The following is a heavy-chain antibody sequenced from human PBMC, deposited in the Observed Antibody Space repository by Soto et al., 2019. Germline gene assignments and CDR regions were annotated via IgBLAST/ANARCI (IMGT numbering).Heavy chain of an antibody. V-gene: IGHV3-15*07. J-gene: IGHJ6*01. CDR2: IKSKTDGGTT. CDR1: GFTFSNAW. Sequence: PGGARRLSCAASGFTFSNAWMNWVRQAPGKGLEWVGRIKSKTDGGTTDYAAPVKGRFTISRDDSKNTLYLQMNSLKTEDTAVYYCTSLSRTVFGVVLMAVWGQGTTVIVSS. D-gene: IGHD3-3*01. CDR3: TSLSRTVFGVVLMAV.